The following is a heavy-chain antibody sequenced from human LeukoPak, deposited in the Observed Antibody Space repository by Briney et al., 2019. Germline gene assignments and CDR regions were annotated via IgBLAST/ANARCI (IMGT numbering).Heavy chain of an antibody. Sequence: PSETLSLICTVSGGSISSGSYYWSWIRQPAGKGLEWIGRIYTSGSTNYNPSLKSRVTISVDTSKNQFSLKLSSVTAADTAVYYCARDSVVPAAIPTKRWFDPWGQGTLVTVSS. D-gene: IGHD2-2*02. J-gene: IGHJ5*02. V-gene: IGHV4-61*02. CDR1: GGSISSGSYY. CDR3: ARDSVVPAAIPTKRWFDP. CDR2: IYTSGST.